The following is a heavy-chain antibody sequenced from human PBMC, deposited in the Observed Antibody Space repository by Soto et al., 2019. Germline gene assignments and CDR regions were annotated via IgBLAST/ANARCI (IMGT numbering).Heavy chain of an antibody. Sequence: DSVKVCCKTCGDTFTDSSMHWVRQAPGQGLEWMGWINLNSGDTNYAEKFRARVTMTRDTSIITAYMELTRLKSDDTAVYYCARDLGGYDLYGPDAWGQGTMVTVSS. CDR3: ARDLGGYDLYGPDA. CDR2: INLNSGDT. V-gene: IGHV1-2*02. D-gene: IGHD5-12*01. J-gene: IGHJ5*02. CDR1: GDTFTDSS.